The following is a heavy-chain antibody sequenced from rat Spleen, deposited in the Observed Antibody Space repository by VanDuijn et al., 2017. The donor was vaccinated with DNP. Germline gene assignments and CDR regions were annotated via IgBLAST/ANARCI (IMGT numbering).Heavy chain of an antibody. CDR1: GFTFSDYY. V-gene: IGHV5-22*01. Sequence: EVKFVESGGGLVQPGRSLKLSCAASGFTFSDYYMAWVRQAPKKGLEWVASISYEGSSTYYGDSVKGRFTISRDNAKSTLYLQMNSLRSEDTATYYCARHDDYDGSALDYWGQGVMVTVSS. CDR3: ARHDDYDGSALDY. J-gene: IGHJ2*01. CDR2: ISYEGSST. D-gene: IGHD1-12*02.